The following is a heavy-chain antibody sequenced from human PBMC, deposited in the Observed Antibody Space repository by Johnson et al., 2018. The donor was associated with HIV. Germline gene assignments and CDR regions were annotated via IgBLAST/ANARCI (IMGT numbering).Heavy chain of an antibody. CDR1: GFTFSGYG. D-gene: IGHD6-13*01. Sequence: VQLLESGGGVVQPGGSLRLSCAASGFTFSGYGMHWVRQAPGTGLEWVSFIRYDGRAKYCIDSVEGRFPISRDNSKNTLYLQMSSLRPEDTAVYYCAKDTQGSWFPNALDIWGQGTMVTVSS. CDR2: IRYDGRAK. J-gene: IGHJ3*02. V-gene: IGHV3-30*02. CDR3: AKDTQGSWFPNALDI.